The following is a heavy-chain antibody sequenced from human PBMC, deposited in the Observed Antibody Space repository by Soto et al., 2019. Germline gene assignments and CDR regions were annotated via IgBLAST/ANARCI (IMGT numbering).Heavy chain of an antibody. CDR3: AKTLLSTSWYGLHDY. Sequence: PGGSLRLSXAASEFTFSSYAMSWVRQAPGKGLEWVSTISGSGGRTYYADSAKGRFTISRDNSRNTLHLQMNSLRVEDTALYYCAKTLLSTSWYGLHDYVSQGTLVTVSS. J-gene: IGHJ4*02. D-gene: IGHD6-13*01. V-gene: IGHV3-23*01. CDR1: EFTFSSYA. CDR2: ISGSGGRT.